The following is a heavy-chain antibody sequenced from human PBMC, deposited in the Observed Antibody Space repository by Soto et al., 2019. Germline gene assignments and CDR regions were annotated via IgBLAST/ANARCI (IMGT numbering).Heavy chain of an antibody. J-gene: IGHJ4*02. Sequence: EVHLVESGGGSVQPGGSLKLSCAGSGFAFSSYWIHWVRQVPGKGLVWVSRINGDGSTTSYADSVRGRFTISRDNAKDTLYLQMNSLRAEDTALYYCARVGQGRYYFDYWGQGTLVTVPS. V-gene: IGHV3-74*01. CDR3: ARVGQGRYYFDY. CDR1: GFAFSSYW. CDR2: INGDGSTT.